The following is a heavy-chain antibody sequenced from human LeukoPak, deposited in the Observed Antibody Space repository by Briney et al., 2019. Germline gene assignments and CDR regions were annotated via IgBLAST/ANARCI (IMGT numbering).Heavy chain of an antibody. J-gene: IGHJ4*02. V-gene: IGHV4-34*01. CDR3: ARRGYDSSGYYSGGWIFDY. D-gene: IGHD3-22*01. Sequence: SETLSLTCAVYGGSFSGYYWSWIRQPPGKGLEWIGEINHSGSTNYNPSLKSRVTISVDTSKNQFSLKLSSVTAADTAVYYCARRGYDSSGYYSGGWIFDYWGQGTLVTVSS. CDR1: GGSFSGYY. CDR2: INHSGST.